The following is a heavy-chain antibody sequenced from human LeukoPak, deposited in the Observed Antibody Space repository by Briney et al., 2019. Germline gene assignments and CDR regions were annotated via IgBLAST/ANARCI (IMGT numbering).Heavy chain of an antibody. D-gene: IGHD6-19*01. V-gene: IGHV3-43*01. CDR3: VKDLVAASENVRGWYPMDY. Sequence: GGSLRLSCAASGFTFAEYTMHWVRQAPGKWLEWVFLITLNGARIHYGDSVKGRFTISRDNSKNSLYLQMNSLRTEDTALYYCVKDLVAASENVRGWYPMDYWGQGTLVTVSS. CDR2: ITLNGARI. J-gene: IGHJ4*02. CDR1: GFTFAEYT.